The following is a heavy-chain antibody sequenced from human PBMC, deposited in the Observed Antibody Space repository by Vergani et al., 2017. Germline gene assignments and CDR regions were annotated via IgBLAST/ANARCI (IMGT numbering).Heavy chain of an antibody. Sequence: QVQLQESGPGLVKPSQTLSLTCTVSGGSISSGSYYWSWIRQPAGKGLEWIGRIYTSGSTNYNPSPKSRVTISVETSKNQFSLKLSSVTAADTAVYYCAREEIGTFWFDPWGQGTLVTVSS. CDR1: GGSISSGSYY. D-gene: IGHD3-16*01. CDR3: AREEIGTFWFDP. CDR2: IYTSGST. V-gene: IGHV4-61*02. J-gene: IGHJ5*02.